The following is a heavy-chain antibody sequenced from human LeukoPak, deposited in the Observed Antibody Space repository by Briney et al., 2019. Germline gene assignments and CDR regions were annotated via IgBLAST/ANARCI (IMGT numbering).Heavy chain of an antibody. Sequence: GGSLNLPCTASGFTFGDYAMSWFGQAPGKGLEGVGFIRSKAYGGTTEYAASVKGRFTISRDDSKSIAYLQMNSLKTEDTAVYYCTRGGWFGELGDFDYWGQGTLVTVSS. CDR2: IRSKAYGGTT. CDR1: GFTFGDYA. J-gene: IGHJ4*02. D-gene: IGHD3-10*01. V-gene: IGHV3-49*03. CDR3: TRGGWFGELGDFDY.